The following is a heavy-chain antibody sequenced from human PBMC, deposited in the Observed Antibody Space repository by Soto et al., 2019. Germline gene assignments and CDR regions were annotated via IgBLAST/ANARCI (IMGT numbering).Heavy chain of an antibody. Sequence: PSETLSLTCTVSGGSISSSSYYWGWIRQPPGKGLEWIGSIYYSRSTYYNPSLKSRVTISVDTSKNQFSLTLSSVTAADTAVYYCARHSDYGDYVFDYWGQGTLVTVSS. J-gene: IGHJ4*02. V-gene: IGHV4-39*01. D-gene: IGHD4-17*01. CDR3: ARHSDYGDYVFDY. CDR1: GGSISSSSYY. CDR2: IYYSRST.